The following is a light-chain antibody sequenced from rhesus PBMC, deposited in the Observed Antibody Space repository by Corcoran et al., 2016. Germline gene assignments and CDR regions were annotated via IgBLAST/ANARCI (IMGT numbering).Light chain of an antibody. CDR3: QQHDSYPRT. CDR2: DAS. V-gene: IGKV1-25*01. Sequence: DIQMTQSPSSLSASVGDTVTITCQASQGISKYFAWYQQKPGKAPRLLIYDASTLQSGGPSRFSGSGSGTEFTLTISSLQPEDFATYYCQQHDSYPRTFGQGTKVEIK. CDR1: QGISKY. J-gene: IGKJ1*01.